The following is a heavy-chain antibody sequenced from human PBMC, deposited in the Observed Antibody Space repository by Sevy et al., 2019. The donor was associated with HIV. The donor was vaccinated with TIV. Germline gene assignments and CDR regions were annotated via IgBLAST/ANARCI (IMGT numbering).Heavy chain of an antibody. CDR1: GYTFTSYA. CDR2: INTNTGNP. V-gene: IGHV7-4-1*02. J-gene: IGHJ6*02. CDR3: ARGEYYGSGSAPDPYGMDV. Sequence: ASVKVSCKASGYTFTSYAMNWVRQAPGQGLEWMGWINTNTGNPTYAQGFTGRFVFSLDTSVSTAYLQISSLKAEDTAVDYCARGEYYGSGSAPDPYGMDVWGQGTTVTVSS. D-gene: IGHD3-10*01.